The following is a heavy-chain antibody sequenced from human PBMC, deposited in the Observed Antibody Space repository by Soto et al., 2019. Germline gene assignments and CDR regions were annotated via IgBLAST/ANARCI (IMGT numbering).Heavy chain of an antibody. CDR2: ISGSGGST. D-gene: IGHD2-2*01. CDR3: ARPPIVEVVVPAAFDY. CDR1: GFTFSSYA. J-gene: IGHJ4*02. Sequence: PGGSLRLSCAASGFTFSSYAMSWVRQAPGKGLEWVSAISGSGGSTYYADSVKGRFTISRDNSKNTLYLQMNSLRAEDTAVYYCARPPIVEVVVPAAFDYWGQGTLVTVSS. V-gene: IGHV3-23*01.